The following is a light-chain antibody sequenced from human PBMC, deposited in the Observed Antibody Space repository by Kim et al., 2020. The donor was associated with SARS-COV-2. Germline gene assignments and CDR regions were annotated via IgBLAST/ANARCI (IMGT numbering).Light chain of an antibody. CDR2: DTG. Sequence: GTVTLPWASSTGPVTSGHFPYWFQQKPGQAPRTLIYDTGNRHSWTPARFSGSLLGGKAALTLSAAQPEDEADYYCLLSYSDSRVFGGGTQLTVL. CDR3: LLSYSDSRV. J-gene: IGLJ2*01. V-gene: IGLV7-46*01. CDR1: TGPVTSGHF.